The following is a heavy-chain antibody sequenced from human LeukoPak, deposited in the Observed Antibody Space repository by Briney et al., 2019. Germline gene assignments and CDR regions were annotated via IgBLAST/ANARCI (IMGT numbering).Heavy chain of an antibody. CDR2: IYSDNT. D-gene: IGHD3-10*01. CDR3: AKRLVRGVNNWFDP. CDR1: GFTVSSNS. J-gene: IGHJ5*02. Sequence: GGSLRLSCTVSGFTVSSNSMSWVRQAPGKGLEWVSFIYSDNTHYSDSVKGRFTISRDNSKNTLYLQMNSLRAEDTAVYYCAKRLVRGVNNWFDPWGQGTLVTVSS. V-gene: IGHV3-53*01.